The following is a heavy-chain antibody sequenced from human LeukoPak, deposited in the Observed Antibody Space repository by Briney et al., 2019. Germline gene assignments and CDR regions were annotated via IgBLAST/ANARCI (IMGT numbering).Heavy chain of an antibody. V-gene: IGHV1-18*01. Sequence: SVKVSCKASGYTFTSYGISWVRQAPRQGLEWMGWISAYNGNTNYAQKLQGRVNMTTDTSTSTAYVELRSLRSDDTAVYYCARGRGNYYDAFDPWGQGTLVTVSS. J-gene: IGHJ5*02. CDR2: ISAYNGNT. CDR3: ARGRGNYYDAFDP. CDR1: GYTFTSYG. D-gene: IGHD3-22*01.